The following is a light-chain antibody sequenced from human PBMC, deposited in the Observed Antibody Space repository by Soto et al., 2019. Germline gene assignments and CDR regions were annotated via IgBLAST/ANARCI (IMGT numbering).Light chain of an antibody. CDR1: KLGGKF. V-gene: IGLV3-1*01. CDR3: QTWDSGTAV. Sequence: SYELTQPPSVSVSPGQTASITCSEDKLGGKFAYWYQQKAGQSPLLIIYQDKKRPSGIPERFSGSNSGNTATLTIRGTQAVDEADYYCQTWDSGTAVFGGGTKLTVL. CDR2: QDK. J-gene: IGLJ2*01.